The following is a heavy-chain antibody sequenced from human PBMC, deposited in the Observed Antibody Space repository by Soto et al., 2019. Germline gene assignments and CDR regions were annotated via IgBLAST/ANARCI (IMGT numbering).Heavy chain of an antibody. CDR2: INPNGGVT. D-gene: IGHD5-12*01. V-gene: IGHV1-2*04. J-gene: IGHJ6*03. Sequence: QVQLVQSGAEVRKPGASVTVSCRSSGDSFNDYYLHWVRQAPGQGFEWMGWINPNGGVTKYAQKFQGWVSMTRDTSIRTVDMQLRRLRSDDTAVYYCARESGGATATLDYYYFYMDVWGTGTTVTVSS. CDR1: GDSFNDYY. CDR3: ARESGGATATLDYYYFYMDV.